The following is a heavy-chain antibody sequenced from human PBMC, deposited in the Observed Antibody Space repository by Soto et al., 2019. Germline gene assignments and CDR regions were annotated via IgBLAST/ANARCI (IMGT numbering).Heavy chain of an antibody. D-gene: IGHD2-2*02. CDR2: IYPGDSDT. J-gene: IGHJ4*02. V-gene: IGHV5-51*01. CDR1: GYSFTSYW. CDR3: AKDGQYQLLYLDY. Sequence: GESLKISCKGSGYSFTSYWIGWVRQMPGKGLEWMGIIYPGDSDTRYSPSFQGQVTISADKSISTAYLQMNSLRVEDSAVYYCAKDGQYQLLYLDYWGQGTLVTVSS.